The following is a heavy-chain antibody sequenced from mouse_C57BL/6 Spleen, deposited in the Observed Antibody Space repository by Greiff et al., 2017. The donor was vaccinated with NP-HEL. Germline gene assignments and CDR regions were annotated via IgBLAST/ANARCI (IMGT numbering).Heavy chain of an antibody. D-gene: IGHD2-4*01. Sequence: EVQVVESGGGLVKPGGSLKLSCAASGFTFSDYGMHWVRQAPEKGLEWVAYISSGRSTSYYADTVKGRFTISRDNAKNTLFLQMTSLRSEDTAMYYCARDDYWAFDYWGQGTTLTVSS. CDR2: ISSGRSTS. CDR3: ARDDYWAFDY. CDR1: GFTFSDYG. V-gene: IGHV5-17*01. J-gene: IGHJ2*01.